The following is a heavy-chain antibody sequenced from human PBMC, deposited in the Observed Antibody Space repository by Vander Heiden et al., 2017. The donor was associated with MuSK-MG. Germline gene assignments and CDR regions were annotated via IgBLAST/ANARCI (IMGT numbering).Heavy chain of an antibody. CDR3: TEPVY. J-gene: IGHJ4*02. CDR2: ISSDGSTK. V-gene: IGHV3-30*03. CDR1: GFTFSSYG. Sequence: VQLVESGGGVVQPGRSLRLSCAASGFTFSSYGMHWVRQAPGKGLEWVAVISSDGSTKYYADSVKGRFTISRDNSKNTLYLQMNSLRAEDTAVYFCTEPVYWGQGTLVTVSS.